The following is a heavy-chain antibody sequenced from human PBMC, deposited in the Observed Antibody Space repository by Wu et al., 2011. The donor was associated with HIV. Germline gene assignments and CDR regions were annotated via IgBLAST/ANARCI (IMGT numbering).Heavy chain of an antibody. CDR3: ARDPGGLVDY. J-gene: IGHJ4*02. Sequence: QVQLVQSGAEVKQPGSSVRISCQAPGGTFDNYTISWLRQALDKDLRGWEGSSLAFATANYAREFLGRATLTADELTSTAYMELSSLRSEDTAIYYCARDPGGLVDYWGQGTLITVSS. V-gene: IGHV1-69*15. D-gene: IGHD3/OR15-3a*01. CDR1: GGTFDNYT. CDR2: SSLAFATA.